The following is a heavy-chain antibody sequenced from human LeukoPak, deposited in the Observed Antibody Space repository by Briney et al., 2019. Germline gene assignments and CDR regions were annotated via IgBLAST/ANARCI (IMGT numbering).Heavy chain of an antibody. CDR2: IYHSGST. J-gene: IGHJ4*02. CDR3: ARSRPGYYVDFDY. D-gene: IGHD3-9*01. Sequence: SETLSLTCAVSGGSISSGCYSWSWIPQPPGKGLKWIGYIYHSGSTYYNPSLKSRVTISVDRSKNQFSLKLSSVTAADTAVYYCARSRPGYYVDFDYWGQGTLVTVSS. CDR1: GGSISSGCYS. V-gene: IGHV4-30-2*01.